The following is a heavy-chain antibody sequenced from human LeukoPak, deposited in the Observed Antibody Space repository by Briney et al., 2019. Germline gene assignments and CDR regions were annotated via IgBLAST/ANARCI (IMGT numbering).Heavy chain of an antibody. CDR3: ARVQLEQSVEPFDY. Sequence: GASVKVSCKASGYTFSSDGISWVRQAPGQGLEWMGWISSYNGNTKYAEKLQGRVTMTTDTSTSTAYMELRSLRSDDTAVYYCARVQLEQSVEPFDYWGQGTLVTVSS. V-gene: IGHV1-18*01. CDR1: GYTFSSDG. J-gene: IGHJ4*02. CDR2: ISSYNGNT. D-gene: IGHD1-1*01.